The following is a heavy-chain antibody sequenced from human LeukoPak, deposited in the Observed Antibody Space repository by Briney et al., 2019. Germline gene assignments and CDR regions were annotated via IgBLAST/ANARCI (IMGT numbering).Heavy chain of an antibody. CDR1: VFTFSSYG. CDR2: ISYDGSNK. Sequence: GRSLRLSCAASVFTFSSYGMHWVRQAPGKGLEWVAVISYDGSNKYYADSVKGRFSISRDNSKNTLYLQMNSLRVEDTAVYYCAKGRGDGYINWFDPWGQGTLVTVSS. D-gene: IGHD5-24*01. V-gene: IGHV3-30*18. J-gene: IGHJ5*02. CDR3: AKGRGDGYINWFDP.